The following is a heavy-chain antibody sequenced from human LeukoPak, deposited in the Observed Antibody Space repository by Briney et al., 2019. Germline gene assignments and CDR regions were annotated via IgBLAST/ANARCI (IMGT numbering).Heavy chain of an antibody. CDR1: GGSFSGYY. CDR3: ARLGERHTPRWDQLRHYFDY. Sequence: SETLSLTCAVYGGSFSGYYWSWIRQPPGKGLEWIGEINHSGSTNYNPSLKSRVTISVDTSKNQFSLKLSSVTAADTAVYYCARLGERHTPRWDQLRHYFDYWGQGNLVTVSS. CDR2: INHSGST. D-gene: IGHD4-23*01. J-gene: IGHJ4*02. V-gene: IGHV4-34*01.